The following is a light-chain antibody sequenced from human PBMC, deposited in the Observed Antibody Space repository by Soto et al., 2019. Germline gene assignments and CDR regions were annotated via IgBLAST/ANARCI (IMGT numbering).Light chain of an antibody. CDR1: ERVSSN. Sequence: IVMTQSPATLSVSPGERATLSCRASERVSSNLAWYQQKPGQAPRLLLYATSTRAMGIQARFRGSGSGTEFTLTISSLQSEDFAVYYCHQYHNWTRTFGQGTKV. V-gene: IGKV3D-15*01. J-gene: IGKJ1*01. CDR2: ATS. CDR3: HQYHNWTRT.